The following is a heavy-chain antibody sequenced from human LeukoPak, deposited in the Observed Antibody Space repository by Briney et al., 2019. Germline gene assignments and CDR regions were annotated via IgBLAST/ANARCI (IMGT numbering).Heavy chain of an antibody. Sequence: GGSLRLSCTASGLTFSTSGFNWVRQAPGKGLEWVASIGPTGSDRHHADSIKGRFTISRDNANNFLYLQMNSLRAEDTAVYYCATETNGRHYDYWGQGTLLTVSS. CDR2: IGPTGSDR. D-gene: IGHD1-14*01. V-gene: IGHV3-21*06. CDR1: GLTFSTSG. CDR3: ATETNGRHYDY. J-gene: IGHJ4*02.